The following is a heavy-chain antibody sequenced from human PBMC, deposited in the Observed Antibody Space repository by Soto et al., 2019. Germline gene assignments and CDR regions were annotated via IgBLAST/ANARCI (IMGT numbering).Heavy chain of an antibody. V-gene: IGHV6-1*01. Sequence: PSQTLSLTCAISGDSVSSNSAAWNWIRQSPSRGLEWLGRTYYRSKWYNDYAVSVKSRITINPDTSKNQFSLQLNSVTPEDTAVYYCARVVYCSSTSCGPHYYYGMDVWGQGTTVTVSS. J-gene: IGHJ6*02. CDR3: ARVVYCSSTSCGPHYYYGMDV. CDR1: GDSVSSNSAA. D-gene: IGHD2-2*01. CDR2: TYYRSKWYN.